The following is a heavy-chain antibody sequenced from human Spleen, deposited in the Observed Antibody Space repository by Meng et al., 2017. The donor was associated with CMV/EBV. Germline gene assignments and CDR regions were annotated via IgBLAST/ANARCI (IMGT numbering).Heavy chain of an antibody. V-gene: IGHV1-69*05. D-gene: IGHD4-11*01. CDR3: ARNRLHGFDY. Sequence: VCWQAAGGTFDRYAIGWVRQAPGQGLEWMGGFIPIFGTANYAQKFQGRVTITTDESTSTAYMELSSLRSEDTAVYYCARNRLHGFDYWGQGTLVTVSS. CDR2: FIPIFGTA. CDR1: GGTFDRYA. J-gene: IGHJ4*02.